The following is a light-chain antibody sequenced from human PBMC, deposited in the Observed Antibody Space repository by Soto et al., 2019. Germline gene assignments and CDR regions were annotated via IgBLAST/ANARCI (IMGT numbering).Light chain of an antibody. V-gene: IGLV2-11*01. CDR1: SSDIGAYDF. CDR3: CSYTGSYSLV. Sequence: QSALTQPRSVSGSPGQSVTISCTGTSSDIGAYDFVSWHQHHPGKAPKVIIYDVTKRPSGVTDRFSGSKSGNTASLTISGLQAEDEADYHCCSYTGSYSLVFGGGTKLTVL. J-gene: IGLJ2*01. CDR2: DVT.